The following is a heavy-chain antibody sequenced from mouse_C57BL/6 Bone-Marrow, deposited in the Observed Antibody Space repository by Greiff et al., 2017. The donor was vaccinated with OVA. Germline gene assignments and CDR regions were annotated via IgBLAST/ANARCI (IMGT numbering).Heavy chain of an antibody. Sequence: EVMLVESGGDLVKPGGSLKLSCAASGFTFSSYGMSWVRQTPDKRLEWVATISSGGSYTYYPDSVKGRFTISRDNANNTLYLQRSSLKSEDTAMYYCARRGWFAYWGQGTLVTVSA. CDR3: ARRGWFAY. J-gene: IGHJ3*01. V-gene: IGHV5-6*02. CDR2: ISSGGSYT. CDR1: GFTFSSYG.